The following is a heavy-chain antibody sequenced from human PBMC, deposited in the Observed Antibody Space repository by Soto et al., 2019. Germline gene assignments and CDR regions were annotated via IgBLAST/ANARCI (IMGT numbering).Heavy chain of an antibody. J-gene: IGHJ4*02. V-gene: IGHV4-4*02. CDR2: IHHSGST. D-gene: IGHD2-15*01. Sequence: QVQLRESGPGLVKPSETLSLTCAVSGDSIDSSNWWSWVRQAPGKGLEWIGEIHHSGSTNYNPSLKSRVTISVDKSKNHFALNLSSVAAADTAVYYCAKKVAITTTAKPKGQCDYWGQGTLVTVSS. CDR1: GDSIDSSNW. CDR3: AKKVAITTTAKPKGQCDY.